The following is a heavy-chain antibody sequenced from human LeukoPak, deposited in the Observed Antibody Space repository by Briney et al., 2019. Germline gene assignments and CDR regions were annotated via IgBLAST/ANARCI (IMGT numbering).Heavy chain of an antibody. CDR1: GVSFDDYY. CDR2: INHSGYT. D-gene: IGHD4-17*01. V-gene: IGHV4-34*01. J-gene: IGHJ4*02. Sequence: SETLSLTCAVSGVSFDDYYWSWVRQTPGKGLEWIGEINHSGYTNDSPSLKSRVTLSIDTSRKQFSLNLRSVTVADAGIYYCARMTTGHDYWGQGTLVTVSS. CDR3: ARMTTGHDY.